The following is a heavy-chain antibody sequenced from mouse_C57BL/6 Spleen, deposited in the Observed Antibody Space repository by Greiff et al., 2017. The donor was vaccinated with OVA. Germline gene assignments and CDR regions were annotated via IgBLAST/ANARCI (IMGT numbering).Heavy chain of an antibody. J-gene: IGHJ2*01. Sequence: EVQLVESGGDLVKPGGSLKLSCAASGFTFSSYGMSWVRQTPDKRLEWVATISSGGSYTYYPDSVKGRFTISRDNAKNTLYLQMSSLKSEDTAMYYCARHEDYGSFDYWGQGTTLTVSS. V-gene: IGHV5-6*01. CDR2: ISSGGSYT. D-gene: IGHD1-1*01. CDR3: ARHEDYGSFDY. CDR1: GFTFSSYG.